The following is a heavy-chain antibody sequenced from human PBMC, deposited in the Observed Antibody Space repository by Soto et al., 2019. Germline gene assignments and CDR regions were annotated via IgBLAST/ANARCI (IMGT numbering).Heavy chain of an antibody. J-gene: IGHJ5*02. CDR2: IIPIFGTA. CDR1: GGTFSSYA. Sequence: ASVKVSCKASGGTFSSYAISWVRQAPGQGLEWMGGIIPIFGTANYAQKFQGRVTITADESTSAAYMELSSLRSEDTAVYYCARLDDFWPGAGYHWGQGTLVTVSS. CDR3: ARLDDFWPGAGYH. D-gene: IGHD3-3*01. V-gene: IGHV1-69*13.